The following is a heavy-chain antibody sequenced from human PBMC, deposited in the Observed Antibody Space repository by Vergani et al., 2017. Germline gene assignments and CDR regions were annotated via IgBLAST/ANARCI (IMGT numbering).Heavy chain of an antibody. J-gene: IGHJ6*02. V-gene: IGHV3-11*01. D-gene: IGHD3-22*01. Sequence: QVQLVESVGGLVKPGGSLRLSCAASGFTFSDYYMSWIRPAPGTGLELVSYISSSGSTIYYADSVKGRFTISRDNATNSLYLQMNSLRAEDTAVYYCARKHISNYYDSSGYYYRGYYYGMDVGGQGTTVTVSS. CDR2: ISSSGSTI. CDR1: GFTFSDYY. CDR3: ARKHISNYYDSSGYYYRGYYYGMDV.